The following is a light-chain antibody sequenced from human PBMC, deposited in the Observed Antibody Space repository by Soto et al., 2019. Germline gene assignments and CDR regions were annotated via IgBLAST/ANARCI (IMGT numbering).Light chain of an antibody. J-gene: IGKJ1*01. CDR3: QQYGSSGT. Sequence: IVMTQSPATLSVSPGERATLSCRASQSVSSNLAWYQQKPGQAPRLLIHGASTRATGIPARFSGSGSGTDFTLTISRLEPEDFAVYYCQQYGSSGTFGQGTKVDIK. CDR2: GAS. V-gene: IGKV3-15*01. CDR1: QSVSSN.